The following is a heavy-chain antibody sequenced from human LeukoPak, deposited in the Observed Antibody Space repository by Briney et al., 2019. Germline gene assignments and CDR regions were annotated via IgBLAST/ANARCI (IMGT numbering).Heavy chain of an antibody. CDR3: ARDHRTYRMDV. CDR1: GFTFSSYA. J-gene: IGHJ6*02. V-gene: IGHV3-64*01. Sequence: GGSLRLSCAASGFTFSSYAIHWVRQAPGKGLEYVSVISSNGDSTYYANSVKGRFTISRDNSKNTLYLQLGSLRAEDMAVYYCARDHRTYRMDVWGQGTTVTVSS. D-gene: IGHD3-16*02. CDR2: ISSNGDST.